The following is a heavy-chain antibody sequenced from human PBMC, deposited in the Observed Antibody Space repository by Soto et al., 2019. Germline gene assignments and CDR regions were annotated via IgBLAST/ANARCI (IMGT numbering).Heavy chain of an antibody. CDR2: IKQDGGEK. CDR3: ARRYSSSWSGFDL. V-gene: IGHV3-7*01. J-gene: IGHJ5*02. CDR1: GVTFSSYW. D-gene: IGHD6-13*01. Sequence: GGSLRLSCAASGVTFSSYWMSWVRQAPGKGLEWVANIKQDGGEKYYVDSVKGRFTIPRDNAKNSLYLQMNSLRVEDTALYYCARRYSSSWSGFDLWGQGTLVTVSS.